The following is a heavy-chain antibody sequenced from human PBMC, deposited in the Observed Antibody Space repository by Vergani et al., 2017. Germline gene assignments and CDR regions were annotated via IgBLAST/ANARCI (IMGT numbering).Heavy chain of an antibody. J-gene: IGHJ5*02. CDR1: GFTFSSYS. CDR3: ATAGVGATYNWFDP. Sequence: EVQLVESGGGLVKPGGSLRLSCAASGFTFSSYSMNWVRQAPGKGLEWVSSISSSSSYIYYADSVKGRFTISRDNAKNSLYLQMTSLKAEDTAVYYCATAGVGATYNWFDPWGQGTLVTVSS. D-gene: IGHD1-26*01. CDR2: ISSSSSYI. V-gene: IGHV3-21*01.